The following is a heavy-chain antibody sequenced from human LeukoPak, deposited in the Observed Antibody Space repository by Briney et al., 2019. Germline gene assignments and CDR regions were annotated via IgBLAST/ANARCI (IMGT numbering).Heavy chain of an antibody. J-gene: IGHJ4*02. CDR1: GFTFTTYS. CDR2: IKSKTDGGTT. D-gene: IGHD6-19*01. CDR3: TTERLVFDY. Sequence: GGSLRLSCEASGFTFTTYSMTWVRQAPGKGLEWVGRIKSKTDGGTTDYAAPVKGRFTISRDDSKNTLYLQMNSLKTEDTAVYYCTTERLVFDYWGQGTLVTVSS. V-gene: IGHV3-15*01.